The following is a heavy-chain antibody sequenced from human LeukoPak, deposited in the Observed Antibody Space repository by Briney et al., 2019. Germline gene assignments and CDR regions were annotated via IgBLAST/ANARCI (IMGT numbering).Heavy chain of an antibody. Sequence: ASVKVSCKASGYTFTSYYMHWVRQAPGQGLEWMGIINPSGGSTSYAQKFQGRVTMTRDTSTSTVYMELSSLRSDDTAVYYCARVIGSGYYYARPGAFDIWGQGTMVTVSS. CDR2: INPSGGST. V-gene: IGHV1-46*01. CDR1: GYTFTSYY. D-gene: IGHD3-22*01. CDR3: ARVIGSGYYYARPGAFDI. J-gene: IGHJ3*02.